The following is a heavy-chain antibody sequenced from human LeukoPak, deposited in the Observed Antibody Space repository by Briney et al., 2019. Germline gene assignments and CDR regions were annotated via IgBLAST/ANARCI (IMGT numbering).Heavy chain of an antibody. CDR1: GFTFSGYA. J-gene: IGHJ4*02. CDR3: ARDAYMIGGGIDY. Sequence: PGGSLRLSCAASGFTFSGYAMSWVRQAPGKGLEWVSAISGSGGSTYYADSVKGRFTISRDNAKNSLYLQMNSLRDEDTAVYYCARDAYMIGGGIDYWGQGTLVTVSS. D-gene: IGHD3-22*01. CDR2: ISGSGGST. V-gene: IGHV3-23*01.